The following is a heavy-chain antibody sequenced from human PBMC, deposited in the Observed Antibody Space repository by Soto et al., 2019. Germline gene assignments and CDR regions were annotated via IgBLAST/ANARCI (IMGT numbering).Heavy chain of an antibody. Sequence: SETLSLTCTVSGGSISSGDYYWSWIRQHPGKGLEWIGYIYYSGSTYYNPSLKSRVTISVDTSKNQFSLKLSSVTAADTAVYYCARVGYYDSSGYPIYGMDVWGQGTTVTVSS. V-gene: IGHV4-30-4*01. CDR3: ARVGYYDSSGYPIYGMDV. J-gene: IGHJ6*02. CDR2: IYYSGST. CDR1: GGSISSGDYY. D-gene: IGHD3-22*01.